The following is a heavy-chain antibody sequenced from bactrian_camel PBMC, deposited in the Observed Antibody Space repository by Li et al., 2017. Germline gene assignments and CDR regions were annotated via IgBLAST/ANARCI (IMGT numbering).Heavy chain of an antibody. D-gene: IGHD1*01. CDR1: RFSIDDYG. CDR2: ITSDGDT. V-gene: IGHV3S55*01. Sequence: HVQLVESGGGSAQAGGSLRLSCTGSRFSIDDYGVGWYRQAPGNECELVSTITSDGDTYYGDSVKGRFTISRDKAKDAVYLQMNSLKPEDTAVYYCAATGQMLSVAGCRTQGTQVTVS. J-gene: IGHJ4*01.